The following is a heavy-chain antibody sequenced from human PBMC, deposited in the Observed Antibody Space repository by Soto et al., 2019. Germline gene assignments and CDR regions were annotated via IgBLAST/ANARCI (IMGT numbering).Heavy chain of an antibody. CDR2: IYYIAST. Sequence: SETLSLTCTASGGSVSSGSYYWSWLRQPPGKGLEWIGYIYYIASTNYNPSLKSRVTISVDTSKNQFSLKLSSVTAADTAVYYCARGRQLLSDYWGQGTLVTVSS. CDR1: GGSVSSGSYY. J-gene: IGHJ4*02. CDR3: ARGRQLLSDY. D-gene: IGHD2-2*01. V-gene: IGHV4-61*01.